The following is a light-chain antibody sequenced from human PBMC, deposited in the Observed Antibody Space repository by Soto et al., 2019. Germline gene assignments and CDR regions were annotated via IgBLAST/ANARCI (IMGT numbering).Light chain of an antibody. CDR3: QQRSNWPLT. Sequence: FSHSPCTLSLPPGERATLHCRASQGVYSSLAWYQQKPGQAPRLLIYDASNRATGIPARFSGSGSGTDFTLTISSLEPEDFAVYYCQQRSNWPLTFGGGTRWIS. V-gene: IGKV3D-11*01. CDR1: QGVYSS. CDR2: DAS. J-gene: IGKJ4*01.